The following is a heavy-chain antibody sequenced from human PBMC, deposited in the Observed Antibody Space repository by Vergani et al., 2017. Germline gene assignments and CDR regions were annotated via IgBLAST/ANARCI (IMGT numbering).Heavy chain of an antibody. D-gene: IGHD5-12*01. CDR1: GGSISSGDYY. CDR3: ARGWRSGYANWDXFDY. CDR2: IYYSGST. J-gene: IGHJ4*02. V-gene: IGHV4-30-4*01. Sequence: QVQLQESGPGLVKPSQTLSLTCTVSGGSISSGDYYWSGIRHPPGKGLEWIGYIYYSGSTYYNPSLKSRVTISVDTSKNQFSLKLSSVTAADTAVYYCARGWRSGYANWDXFDYWGQGTLVTVSS.